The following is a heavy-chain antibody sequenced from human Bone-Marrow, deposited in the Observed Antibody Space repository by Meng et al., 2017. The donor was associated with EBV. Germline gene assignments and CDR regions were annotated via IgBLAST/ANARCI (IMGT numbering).Heavy chain of an antibody. J-gene: IGHJ4*02. CDR3: ARGKSRDYIWGSYRIFDY. CDR1: GGSFSGYY. V-gene: IGHV4-34*01. Sequence: QGQPQQSGAGLLKPSETLSLTCAVYGGSFSGYYWSWIRQPPGEGLEWIGEINHSGSTNYNPSLKSRVTISVDTSKNQFSLNLSSVTAADTSVYYCARGKSRDYIWGSYRIFDYWGQGTLVTVSS. D-gene: IGHD3-16*02. CDR2: INHSGST.